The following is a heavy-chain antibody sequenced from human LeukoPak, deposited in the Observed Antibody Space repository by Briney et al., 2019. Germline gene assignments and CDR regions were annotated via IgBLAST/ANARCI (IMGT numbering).Heavy chain of an antibody. Sequence: GGSLRLSCAASGFTFSSYAMSWVRQAPGKGLEWVSAISGSGGSTYYADSVKGRFTISRDNSKNTLYLQMNSLRAEDTAVYYCAKDRYSSGWASFWYFDLWGRGTLVTVSS. CDR2: ISGSGGST. CDR1: GFTFSSYA. CDR3: AKDRYSSGWASFWYFDL. D-gene: IGHD6-19*01. J-gene: IGHJ2*01. V-gene: IGHV3-23*01.